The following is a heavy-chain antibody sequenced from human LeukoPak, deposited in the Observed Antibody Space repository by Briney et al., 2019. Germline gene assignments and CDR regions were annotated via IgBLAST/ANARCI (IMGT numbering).Heavy chain of an antibody. CDR3: ARDENGDSHFDL. Sequence: PGGSLRLSCAASGFIFSNYDMNGVRQAPGKGLEWASFISSGGGTTFYADSVKGRFTISRDDAKNSLYVQMNNLRVEDTAVYYCARDENGDSHFDLWGRGTLVTVSS. D-gene: IGHD5-12*01. CDR1: GFIFSNYD. V-gene: IGHV3-48*01. CDR2: ISSGGGTT. J-gene: IGHJ2*01.